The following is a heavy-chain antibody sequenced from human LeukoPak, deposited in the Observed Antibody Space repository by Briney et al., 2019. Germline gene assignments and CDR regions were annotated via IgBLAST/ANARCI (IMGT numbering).Heavy chain of an antibody. J-gene: IGHJ4*02. D-gene: IGHD3-10*01. CDR2: ISSSGST. V-gene: IGHV4-61*02. CDR3: ARDPGSGSYPYFDY. CDR1: DGSISSGHYY. Sequence: SETLSLTCTVSDGSISSGHYYWNWVRQPAGKGLEWIGRISSSGSTTYSPSLKSRVTMSLDTSKDQFSLKLTSVIAADTAVYYCARDPGSGSYPYFDYWGQGTLVTVSS.